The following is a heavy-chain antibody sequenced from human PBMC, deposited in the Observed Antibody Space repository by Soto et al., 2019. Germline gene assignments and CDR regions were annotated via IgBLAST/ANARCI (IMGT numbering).Heavy chain of an antibody. CDR2: INHSGST. J-gene: IGHJ4*02. CDR3: ARGLLPLRDFDY. Sequence: SETLSLTCAVYGGSFSGYYWSWIRQPPGKGLEWIGEINHSGSTNYNPSLKSRVTISVDTSKNQFSLKLSSVTAADTAVYYCARGLLPLRDFDYWGQGTLVTVFS. D-gene: IGHD4-17*01. V-gene: IGHV4-34*01. CDR1: GGSFSGYY.